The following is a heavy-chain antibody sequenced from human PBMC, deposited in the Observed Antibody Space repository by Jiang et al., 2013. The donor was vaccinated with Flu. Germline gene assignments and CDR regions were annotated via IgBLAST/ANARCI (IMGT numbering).Heavy chain of an antibody. D-gene: IGHD7-27*01. CDR3: ASLTGDWYYFDY. CDR1: GGSISSYY. CDR2: IYYSGST. V-gene: IGHV4-59*01. Sequence: LLKPSETLSLTCTVSGGSISSYYWSWIRQPPGKGLEWIGYIYYSGSTNYNPSLKSRVTISVDTSKNQFSLKLSSVTAADTAVYYCASLTGDWYYFDYWGQGTLVTVSS. J-gene: IGHJ4*02.